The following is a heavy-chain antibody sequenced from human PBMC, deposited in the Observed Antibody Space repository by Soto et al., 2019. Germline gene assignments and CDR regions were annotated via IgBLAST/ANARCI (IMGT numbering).Heavy chain of an antibody. J-gene: IGHJ5*02. D-gene: IGHD3-3*01. CDR2: ISAYNGNT. V-gene: IGHV1-18*01. CDR3: ARAHLYYDFWSVYYPNWFDP. Sequence: QVQLVQSGAEVKKPGASVKVSCKASGYTFTSYGISWVRQAPGQGLEWMGWISAYNGNTNYEQKLQGRVTMTTDTSTSTAYMELRSLRSDDTAVYYCARAHLYYDFWSVYYPNWFDPWGQGTLVTVSS. CDR1: GYTFTSYG.